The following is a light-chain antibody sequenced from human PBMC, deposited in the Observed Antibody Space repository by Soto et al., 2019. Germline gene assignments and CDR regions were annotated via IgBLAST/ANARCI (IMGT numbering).Light chain of an antibody. CDR2: WAS. CDR1: QTISYTSINKTY. Sequence: DIVMTQSPDSLAVSLGERATISCKSSQTISYTSINKTYSAWYQQRPGQPPKLLIYWASIRGSGVPDRLSGSGFGTDFTLTISSLQTEDVAVYYCQQYFSYPLTFGGGTKVEVK. CDR3: QQYFSYPLT. J-gene: IGKJ4*01. V-gene: IGKV4-1*01.